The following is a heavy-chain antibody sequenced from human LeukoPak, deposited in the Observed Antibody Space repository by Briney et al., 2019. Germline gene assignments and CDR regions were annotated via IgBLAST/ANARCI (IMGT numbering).Heavy chain of an antibody. D-gene: IGHD3-22*01. Sequence: GGSLRLSCAASGFTFSNYWMHWVRQAPGKELVWVSRINTDGSRITYADSVKGRFTISRDNAMNTVYLQMNSLRAEDTAVYYCARVLSGSWDWFDPWGQGTLVTVSS. V-gene: IGHV3-74*01. CDR1: GFTFSNYW. CDR3: ARVLSGSWDWFDP. CDR2: INTDGSRI. J-gene: IGHJ5*02.